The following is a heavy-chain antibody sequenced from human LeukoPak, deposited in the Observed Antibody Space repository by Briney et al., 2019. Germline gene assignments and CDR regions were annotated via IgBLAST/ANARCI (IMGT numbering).Heavy chain of an antibody. V-gene: IGHV1-8*01. J-gene: IGHJ4*02. Sequence: ASVKVSCKASGYTFTSYDINWVRQATGQGLEWMGWMNPNSGNTGYAQKFQGRVTMTRNTSISTAYMELSSLRSEDTAVYYCARDPAYCGGDCYSLGYWGQGTLVTVSS. CDR3: ARDPAYCGGDCYSLGY. D-gene: IGHD2-21*02. CDR1: GYTFTSYD. CDR2: MNPNSGNT.